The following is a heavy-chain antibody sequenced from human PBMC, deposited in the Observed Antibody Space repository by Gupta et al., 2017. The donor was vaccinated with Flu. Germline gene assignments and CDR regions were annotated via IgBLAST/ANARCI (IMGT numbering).Heavy chain of an antibody. CDR2: ISSGSTFI. J-gene: IGHJ4*02. CDR3: ARAYDTSCYLSAY. V-gene: IGHV3-21*01. CDR1: GFTFSRYS. Sequence: EMQLVASGGGLVKPGGSLRLSCAASGFTFSRYSMNWVRQTPGKGLEWVSSISSGSTFIYYADSVKGRFTISRDNAKNSLYLQMNSRRAEDTAVYYCARAYDTSCYLSAYWGQGTLVTVSS. D-gene: IGHD3-22*01.